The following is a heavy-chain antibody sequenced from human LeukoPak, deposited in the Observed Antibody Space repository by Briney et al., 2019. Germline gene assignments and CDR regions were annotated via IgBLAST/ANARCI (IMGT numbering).Heavy chain of an antibody. CDR3: ARRVASANDAFDI. CDR2: ISGGSTYI. D-gene: IGHD6-13*01. CDR1: GFTFSSYS. J-gene: IGHJ3*02. V-gene: IGHV3-21*01. Sequence: GGSLRLSCAASGFTFSSYSMNWVRQAPGKGLEWVSSISGGSTYIYYGDSLKGRFTISRDNAKNSLYLQMNSLRAEDTAVYYCARRVASANDAFDIWGQGTMVTVSS.